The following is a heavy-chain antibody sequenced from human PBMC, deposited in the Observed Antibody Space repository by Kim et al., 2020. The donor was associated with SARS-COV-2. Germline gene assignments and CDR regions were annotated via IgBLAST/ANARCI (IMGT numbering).Heavy chain of an antibody. CDR2: ITNSGNTV. CDR1: GFTLNDYY. CDR3: ARLYNWNPTFDY. V-gene: IGHV3-11*01. J-gene: IGHJ4*02. Sequence: GGSLRLSCAASGFTLNDYYMSWIRQAPGKGLEWISYITNSGNTVYYADSVKGGFTVSWDNAHRSLYLQMNSLRAEDTAFYYCARLYNWNPTFDYWGQGTLVTVSS. D-gene: IGHD1-20*01.